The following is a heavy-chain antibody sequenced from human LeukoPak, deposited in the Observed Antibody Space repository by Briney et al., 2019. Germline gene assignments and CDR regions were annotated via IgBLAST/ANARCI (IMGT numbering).Heavy chain of an antibody. J-gene: IGHJ4*02. CDR2: IKQEGSAR. CDR3: ARDPGIAAAGTVGYFDS. Sequence: GGSLRLSCVASGFSFSSYWMSWVRQTPGKGLEWVANIKQEGSARYYVDSVTGRFTISRDNAMNSLYLQMNSLRVEDTAVYYCARDPGIAAAGTVGYFDSWGQGILATVSS. V-gene: IGHV3-7*01. D-gene: IGHD6-13*01. CDR1: GFSFSSYW.